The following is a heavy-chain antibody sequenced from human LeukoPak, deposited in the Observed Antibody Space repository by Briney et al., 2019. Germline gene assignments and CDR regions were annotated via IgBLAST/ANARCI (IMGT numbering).Heavy chain of an antibody. CDR1: GYSFTNYW. Sequence: GESLKISCKGSGYSFTNYWTGWVRQMPGKGLEWMGIIFPGDSDTIYSPSFQGQVTISADKSISTAYLQWSSLKASDTAMYYCARMSAFDIWGQGTMVTVSS. J-gene: IGHJ3*02. CDR3: ARMSAFDI. CDR2: IFPGDSDT. V-gene: IGHV5-51*01.